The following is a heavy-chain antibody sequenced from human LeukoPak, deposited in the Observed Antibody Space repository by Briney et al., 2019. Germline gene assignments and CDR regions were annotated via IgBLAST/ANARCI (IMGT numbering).Heavy chain of an antibody. Sequence: ASVKVSCKASGYTFTSYGISWVRQAPGQGFEWMGWISAYNGNTNYAQKFQGRVTMTTDTSTSTAYMELNSLRSDDTAVYYCARDSGTTGEVKFDPWGQGTLVTVSS. V-gene: IGHV1-18*01. J-gene: IGHJ5*02. CDR2: ISAYNGNT. D-gene: IGHD3-10*01. CDR1: GYTFTSYG. CDR3: ARDSGTTGEVKFDP.